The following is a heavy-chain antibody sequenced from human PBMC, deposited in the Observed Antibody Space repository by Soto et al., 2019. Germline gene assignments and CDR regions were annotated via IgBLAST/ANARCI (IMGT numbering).Heavy chain of an antibody. CDR3: ARHNGPLYVGYYNDMDV. CDR2: IYYSGYT. CDR1: GGSISSSSYY. J-gene: IGHJ6*02. D-gene: IGHD3-16*01. V-gene: IGHV4-39*01. Sequence: QLQLQESGPGLVKPSETLSLTCTVSGGSISSSSYYWGWIRQPPGKGLEWIGSIYYSGYTYYNPYLKSRFTISIDTSKNQFSLKLSSVTAADTAVYYCARHNGPLYVGYYNDMDVWGQGTTVTVSS.